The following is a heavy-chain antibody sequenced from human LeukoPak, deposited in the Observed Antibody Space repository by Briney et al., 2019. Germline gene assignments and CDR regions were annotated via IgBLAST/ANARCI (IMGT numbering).Heavy chain of an antibody. Sequence: SGGSLRLSCAASGFTFSSYAMSWVRQAPGKGLEGVSAISGSGGSTYYADSVKGRFTIFRDNSKNTLYLQMNSLRAEDTAVYYCAKSLKRNIVVVVAATRHYYYGMDVWGQGTTVTVSS. CDR1: GFTFSSYA. CDR3: AKSLKRNIVVVVAATRHYYYGMDV. CDR2: ISGSGGST. V-gene: IGHV3-23*01. D-gene: IGHD2-15*01. J-gene: IGHJ6*02.